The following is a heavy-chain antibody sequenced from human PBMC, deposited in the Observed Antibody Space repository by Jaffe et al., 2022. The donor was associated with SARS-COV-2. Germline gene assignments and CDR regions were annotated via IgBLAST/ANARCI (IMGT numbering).Heavy chain of an antibody. CDR2: IYYSGST. CDR3: ARRPTYVWGTPYYFDY. V-gene: IGHV4-39*01. Sequence: QLQLQESGPGLVKPSETLSLTCTVSGGSISSSSYYWGWIRQPPGKGLEWIGSIYYSGSTYYNPSLKSRVTISVDTSKNQFSLKLSSVTAADTAVYYCARRPTYVWGTPYYFDYWGQGTLVTVSS. D-gene: IGHD3-16*01. CDR1: GGSISSSSYY. J-gene: IGHJ4*02.